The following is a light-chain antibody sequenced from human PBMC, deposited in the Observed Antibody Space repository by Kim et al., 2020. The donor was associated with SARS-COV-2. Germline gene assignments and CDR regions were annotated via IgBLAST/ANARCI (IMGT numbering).Light chain of an antibody. V-gene: IGKV1-5*03. CDR2: KTS. J-gene: IGKJ1*01. CDR1: QSISTW. CDR3: QHYNRYSLT. Sequence: DIQMTQSPSTLSASVGDRVTITCRASQSISTWLAWYQQKPGKAPKLLIYKTSSLESGVPSTFSGSGSGTEFTLTISSLQPDDFTSYYCQHYNRYSLTLGQGTKGDIK.